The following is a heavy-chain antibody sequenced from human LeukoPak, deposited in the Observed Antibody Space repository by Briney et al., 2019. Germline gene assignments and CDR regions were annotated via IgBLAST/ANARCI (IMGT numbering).Heavy chain of an antibody. V-gene: IGHV1-46*01. CDR1: GYTFTSYY. J-gene: IGHJ5*02. D-gene: IGHD5-24*01. CDR2: INPSGGST. CDR3: ARERAPWLQPGTERRWFDP. Sequence: ASVKVSCTASGYTFTSYYMHWVRQAPGQGLEWMGIINPSGGSTSYAQKFQGRVTMTRDTSTSTVYMELSSLRSEDTAVYYCARERAPWLQPGTERRWFDPWGQGTLVTVSS.